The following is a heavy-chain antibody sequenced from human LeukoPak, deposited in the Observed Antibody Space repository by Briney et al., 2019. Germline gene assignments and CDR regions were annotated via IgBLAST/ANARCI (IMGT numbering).Heavy chain of an antibody. CDR3: AKDGGLLGYCSGGSCYSSAPNWSDP. J-gene: IGHJ5*02. V-gene: IGHV3-23*01. CDR1: GFTFSTYA. D-gene: IGHD2-15*01. CDR2: ISGTGGST. Sequence: GGSLRLSCAASGFTFSTYAMTWVRQAPGKGLEWVSLISGTGGSTYYADSVKGRFTISRDNSKNTLYLQMNSLRAEDTAVYYCAKDGGLLGYCSGGSCYSSAPNWSDPWGQGTLVTVSS.